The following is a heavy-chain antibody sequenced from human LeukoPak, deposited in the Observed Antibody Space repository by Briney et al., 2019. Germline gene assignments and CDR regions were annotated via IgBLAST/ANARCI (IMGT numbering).Heavy chain of an antibody. J-gene: IGHJ5*02. D-gene: IGHD3-3*01. Sequence: SETLSPTCTVSGGSISSSTYYWGWIRQPPGKGLEWIGTIYYRGSTYYNPSLKSRVTISVDTSKNQFSLKLTSVTAADTAVYYCARLGRTYYDFWSGPWGQGTLVTVSS. CDR3: ARLGRTYYDFWSGP. CDR2: IYYRGST. CDR1: GGSISSSTYY. V-gene: IGHV4-39*01.